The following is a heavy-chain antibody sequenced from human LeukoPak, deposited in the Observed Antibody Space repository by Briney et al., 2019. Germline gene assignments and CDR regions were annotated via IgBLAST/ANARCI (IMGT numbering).Heavy chain of an antibody. CDR3: ARAGLDQWLVCSEFDY. CDR1: GGTFSSYA. J-gene: IGHJ4*02. D-gene: IGHD6-19*01. V-gene: IGHV1-69*04. Sequence: ASVKVSCKASGGTFSSYAISWVRQAPGQGLEWMGRIIPILGIANYAQKFQGRVTITADKSTSTAYMELSSLRSEDTAVYYCARAGLDQWLVCSEFDYWGQGTLVTVSS. CDR2: IIPILGIA.